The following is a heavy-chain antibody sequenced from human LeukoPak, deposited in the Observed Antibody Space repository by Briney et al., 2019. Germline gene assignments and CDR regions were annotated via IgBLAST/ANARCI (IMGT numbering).Heavy chain of an antibody. Sequence: PGGSLRLSCAAYGFTFSNYWMPWVRQAPGKGLVRVSRMNSDGSSTSYADSVKGRFTSSRDNAKNTLYLQMNSLRAGDTAVYYCARALAVAGTGGFDPWGQGTLVTVSS. J-gene: IGHJ5*02. CDR2: MNSDGSST. CDR3: ARALAVAGTGGFDP. CDR1: GFTFSNYW. V-gene: IGHV3-74*01. D-gene: IGHD6-19*01.